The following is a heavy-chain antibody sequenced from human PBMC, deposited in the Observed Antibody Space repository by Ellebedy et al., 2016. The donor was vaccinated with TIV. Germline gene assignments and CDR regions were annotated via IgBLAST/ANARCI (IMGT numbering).Heavy chain of an antibody. CDR3: AKDRPFSPYYYYYYGMDV. V-gene: IGHV3-23*01. Sequence: GESLKISXVASGFIFSDYYMDWVRQAPGKGLEWVSGVSGSGGSTYYADFVKGRFTISRDNSKNTLYLQMNSLRAEDTAVYYCAKDRPFSPYYYYYYGMDVWGQGTKVTVSS. CDR1: GFIFSDYY. D-gene: IGHD2/OR15-2a*01. CDR2: VSGSGGST. J-gene: IGHJ6*02.